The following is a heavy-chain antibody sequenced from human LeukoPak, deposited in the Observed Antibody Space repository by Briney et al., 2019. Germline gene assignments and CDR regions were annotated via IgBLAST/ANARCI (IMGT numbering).Heavy chain of an antibody. CDR3: ARPGYSSGWYYYFDY. J-gene: IGHJ4*02. Sequence: PGGSLRLSXAASGFTVRSNYMSWVRQAPGKGLEWVSVIYSGGSTYYADSVKGRFTISRDNAKNTLYLQMNSLRAEDTAVYYCARPGYSSGWYYYFDYWGQGTLVIVSS. V-gene: IGHV3-53*01. D-gene: IGHD6-19*01. CDR2: IYSGGST. CDR1: GFTVRSNY.